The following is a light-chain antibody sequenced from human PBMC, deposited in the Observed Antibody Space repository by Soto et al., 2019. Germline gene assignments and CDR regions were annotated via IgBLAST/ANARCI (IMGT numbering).Light chain of an antibody. J-gene: IGLJ3*02. V-gene: IGLV2-14*01. Sequence: SALTQPASVSGSPGQSITISCTGTSSDIGGYNYVSWYQQHPGNAPQLIIYDVTNRPSGVSNRFSGSKSGNTASLTISGLQAEDEADFYCSSFTSSSTWVFGGGTKVTVL. CDR3: SSFTSSSTWV. CDR1: SSDIGGYNY. CDR2: DVT.